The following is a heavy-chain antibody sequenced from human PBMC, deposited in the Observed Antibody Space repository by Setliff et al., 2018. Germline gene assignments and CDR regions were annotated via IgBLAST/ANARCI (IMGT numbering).Heavy chain of an antibody. J-gene: IGHJ4*02. CDR1: GFTFSGSA. Sequence: GGSLRLSCAASGFTFSGSAVYWVRQASGRGLEWVGRIRSKADSYATAYVASVKARFTISRDDSKNTAYLQVNSLKTEDTAVYYCAITMTTGVDFFDYWGQGTLVTVSS. D-gene: IGHD4-17*01. V-gene: IGHV3-73*01. CDR2: IRSKADSYAT. CDR3: AITMTTGVDFFDY.